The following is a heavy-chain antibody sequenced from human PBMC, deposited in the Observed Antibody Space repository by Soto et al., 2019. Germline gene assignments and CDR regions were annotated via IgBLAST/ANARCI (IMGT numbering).Heavy chain of an antibody. CDR3: AKDRGPNDYYYYGMDV. Sequence: QVQLVESGGGVVQPGRSLRLSCAASGFTFSSYGMHWVRQAPGKGLEWVSVISYDGSNKYYADSVKGRFTISRDNSKNTLYLQMNSLRAEDTAVYYCAKDRGPNDYYYYGMDVWGQGTTVTVSS. J-gene: IGHJ6*02. CDR2: ISYDGSNK. V-gene: IGHV3-30*18. CDR1: GFTFSSYG.